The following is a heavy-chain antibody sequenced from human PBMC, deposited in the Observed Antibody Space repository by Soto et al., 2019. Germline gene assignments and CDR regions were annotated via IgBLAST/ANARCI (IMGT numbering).Heavy chain of an antibody. Sequence: GGSLRLSCAASGFTFSSYGMHWVRQAPGKGLEWVAVIWYDGSNKYYADSVKGRFTISRDNSKNTLYLQMNSLRAEDTAVYYCARVYSAGYSSSWYFHLDYWGPGTMVTVYS. D-gene: IGHD6-13*01. CDR2: IWYDGSNK. V-gene: IGHV3-33*01. CDR1: GFTFSSYG. J-gene: IGHJ4*02. CDR3: ARVYSAGYSSSWYFHLDY.